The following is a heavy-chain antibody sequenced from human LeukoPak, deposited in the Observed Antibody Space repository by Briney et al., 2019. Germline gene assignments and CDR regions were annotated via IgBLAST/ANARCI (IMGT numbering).Heavy chain of an antibody. Sequence: PGGSLRLSCAASGFTFSSYWMSWVRQAPGKGLEWVSAISGSGGSTYYADSVKGRFTISRDNSKNTLYLQVNSLRAEDTAVYYCAKVLYDTGIFFDYWGQGTLVTVSS. CDR3: AKVLYDTGIFFDY. J-gene: IGHJ4*02. CDR1: GFTFSSYW. V-gene: IGHV3-23*01. CDR2: ISGSGGST. D-gene: IGHD3-10*01.